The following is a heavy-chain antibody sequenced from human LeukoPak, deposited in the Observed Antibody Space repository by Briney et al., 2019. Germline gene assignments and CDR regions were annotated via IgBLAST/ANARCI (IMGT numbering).Heavy chain of an antibody. V-gene: IGHV1-18*01. CDR1: GYTFTSYG. Sequence: ASVKVPCKASGYTFTSYGISWVRQAPGQGLEWMGWISAYNGNTNYAQKLQGRVTMTTDTSTSTAYMELRSLRSDDTAVYYCAREGVYYYDSSGYSPLDYWGQGTLVTVSS. CDR3: AREGVYYYDSSGYSPLDY. D-gene: IGHD3-22*01. CDR2: ISAYNGNT. J-gene: IGHJ4*02.